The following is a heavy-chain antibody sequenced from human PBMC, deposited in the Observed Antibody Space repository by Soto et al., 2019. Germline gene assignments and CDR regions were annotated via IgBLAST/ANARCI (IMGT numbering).Heavy chain of an antibody. CDR2: INPNSGGT. CDR1: GYTFTGYY. D-gene: IGHD2-2*02. J-gene: IGHJ4*02. Sequence: ASVKVSCKASGYTFTGYYMHWVRQAPGQGLEWMGWINPNSGGTNYAQKFQGRVTMTRDTSISTAYMELSRLRSDDTAVYYCARGALGYCSSTSCYTGMRGFFDYWGQGTLVTVSS. V-gene: IGHV1-2*02. CDR3: ARGALGYCSSTSCYTGMRGFFDY.